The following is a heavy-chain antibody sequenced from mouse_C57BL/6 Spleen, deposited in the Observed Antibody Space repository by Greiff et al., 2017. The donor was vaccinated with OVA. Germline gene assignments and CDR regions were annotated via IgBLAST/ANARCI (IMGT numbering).Heavy chain of an antibody. CDR2: INPNSGST. J-gene: IGHJ2*01. CDR1: GYTFTRYW. CDR3: ARALYDYDDD. Sequence: QVQLQQPGAELVKPGASVKFSCTASGYTFTRYWMHWVKQRPGQGLEWIGMINPNSGSTNYNEKFKSKATLTVDNTSSTAYMQLSSLTSEDSAVYYCARALYDYDDDWGQGTTLTVSS. V-gene: IGHV1-64*01. D-gene: IGHD2-4*01.